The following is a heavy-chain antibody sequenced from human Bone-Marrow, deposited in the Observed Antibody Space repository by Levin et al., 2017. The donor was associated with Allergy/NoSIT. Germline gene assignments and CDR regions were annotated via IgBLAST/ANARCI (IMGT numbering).Heavy chain of an antibody. CDR1: GDSVSSNSAA. J-gene: IGHJ4*02. Sequence: SETLSLTCAISGDSVSSNSAAWNWIRQSPSRGLEWLGRTYYRSKWYNDYAVSVKSRITINPDTSKNQFSLQLNSVTPEDTAVYYCARTPTSDFWSGSNFDYWGQGTLVTVSS. CDR2: TYYRSKWYN. CDR3: ARTPTSDFWSGSNFDY. V-gene: IGHV6-1*01. D-gene: IGHD3-3*01.